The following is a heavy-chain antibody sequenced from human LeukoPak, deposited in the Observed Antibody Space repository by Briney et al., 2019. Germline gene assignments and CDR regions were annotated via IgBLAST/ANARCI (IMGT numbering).Heavy chain of an antibody. Sequence: ASVKVSCKASGYTFTGYDMHWVRQAPGQGLEWMGWINPNSGGTNYAQKFQGRVSMTRDTSISTVYMELRSLQSDDTAVYFCARGGRDSSSWFFDYWGQGTLVTVSS. D-gene: IGHD6-13*01. V-gene: IGHV1-2*02. J-gene: IGHJ4*02. CDR3: ARGGRDSSSWFFDY. CDR1: GYTFTGYD. CDR2: INPNSGGT.